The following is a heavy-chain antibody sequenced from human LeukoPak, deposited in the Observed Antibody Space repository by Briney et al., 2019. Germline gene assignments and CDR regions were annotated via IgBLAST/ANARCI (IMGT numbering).Heavy chain of an antibody. V-gene: IGHV4-61*02. Sequence: SQTLSLTCTVSGDSISNLNYYWSWIWQPAGKGLEWIGRIYASGSTNYNPSLQSRVTISVDTSKNHFSLKLNSVTAADTAVYYSVGSWGGSNWFDPWGQGTLVTVSS. D-gene: IGHD7-27*01. J-gene: IGHJ5*02. CDR2: IYASGST. CDR1: GDSISNLNYY. CDR3: VGSWGGSNWFDP.